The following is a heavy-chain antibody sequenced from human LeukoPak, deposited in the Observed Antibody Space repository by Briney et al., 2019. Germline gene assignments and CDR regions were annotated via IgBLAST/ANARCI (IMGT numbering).Heavy chain of an antibody. CDR1: GGCLSRYY. D-gene: IGHD6-19*01. V-gene: IGHV4-59*01. CDR2: IYYSGST. CDR3: ARADAVAGTEGDYYYYGMDV. J-gene: IGHJ6*04. Sequence: PSETLSLTCTGSGGCLSRYYWSWIRQPPGKGLEWIGYIYYSGSTNYNPSLKSRVTISVDTSKNQFSLKLSSVTAADTAVYYCARADAVAGTEGDYYYYGMDVWGKGTTVTVSS.